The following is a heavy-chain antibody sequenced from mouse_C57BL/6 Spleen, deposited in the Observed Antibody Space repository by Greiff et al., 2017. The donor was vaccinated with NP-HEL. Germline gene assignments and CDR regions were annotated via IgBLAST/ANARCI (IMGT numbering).Heavy chain of an antibody. CDR3: ARSGVRGTGYFDV. D-gene: IGHD3-3*01. J-gene: IGHJ1*03. CDR1: GFSLSTSGMR. V-gene: IGHV8-12*01. Sequence: QVTLKVSGPGILQSSQTLSLSCSFSGFSLSTSGMRVSWNRHPAGKGLEWLAHIYLVDDKRYNPSLKSPPTISKDTSRNQVFLPNTSVETADAAAVYCARSGVRGTGYFDVWGRGTTLTVAS. CDR2: IYLVDDK.